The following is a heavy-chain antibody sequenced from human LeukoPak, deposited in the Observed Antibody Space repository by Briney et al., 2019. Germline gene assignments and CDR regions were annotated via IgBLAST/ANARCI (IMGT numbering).Heavy chain of an antibody. CDR3: ANPRSGGSCS. V-gene: IGHV4-34*01. CDR2: INHSGST. J-gene: IGHJ5*02. CDR1: GGSFSGYY. D-gene: IGHD2-15*01. Sequence: SETLSLTCAVYGGSFSGYYWSWIRQPPGKGLEWIGEINHSGSTNYNPSLKSRVTISVDTSKNQFSLKLSSVTAADTAVYYCANPRSGGSCSWGQGTLVTVSS.